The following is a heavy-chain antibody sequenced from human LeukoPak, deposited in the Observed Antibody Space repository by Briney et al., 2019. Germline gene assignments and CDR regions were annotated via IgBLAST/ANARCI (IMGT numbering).Heavy chain of an antibody. D-gene: IGHD3-3*01. CDR1: GYTFTSYG. CDR2: ISAYNGNT. CDR3: ATDRKIGVILEN. Sequence: GASVKVSCKASGYTFTSYGISWVRQAPGQGLGWMGWISAYNGNTNYAQKLQGRVTMTEDTSTDTAYMELSSLRSEDTAVYYCATDRKIGVILENWGQGTLVTVSS. V-gene: IGHV1-18*01. J-gene: IGHJ4*02.